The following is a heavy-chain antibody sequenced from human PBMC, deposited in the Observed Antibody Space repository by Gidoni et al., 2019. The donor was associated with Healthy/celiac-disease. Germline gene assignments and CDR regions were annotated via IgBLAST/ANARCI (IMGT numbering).Heavy chain of an antibody. CDR2: ISYDGSNK. V-gene: IGHV3-30-3*01. CDR1: GFTCSSYA. J-gene: IGHJ4*02. D-gene: IGHD3-22*01. CDR3: ARQSYYDSSGYPRY. Sequence: QVQLVESGGGVVQPGRSLRLSCAASGFTCSSYAMHWVRQAPGKGLEWVAVISYDGSNKYYADSVKVRFTISRDNSKNTLYRQMTSLRAEDTAVYYCARQSYYDSSGYPRYWGQGTLVTVSS.